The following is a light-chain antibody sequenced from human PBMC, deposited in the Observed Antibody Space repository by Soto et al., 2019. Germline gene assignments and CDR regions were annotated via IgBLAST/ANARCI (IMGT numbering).Light chain of an antibody. CDR1: QSVTYDQ. CDR3: QQYGSSSWT. J-gene: IGKJ1*01. V-gene: IGKV3-20*01. CDR2: GAS. Sequence: EIVLTQSPDTLSLSPGERATLSCRSSQSVTYDQLAWYRQTPGQAPRLLIYGASSRAAGIPDRFSGSGSGTDFTLTISRLEPEDFAVYYCQQYGSSSWTFGQGTKVDI.